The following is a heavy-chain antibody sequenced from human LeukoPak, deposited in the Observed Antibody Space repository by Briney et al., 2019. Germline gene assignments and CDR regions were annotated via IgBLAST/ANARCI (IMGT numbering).Heavy chain of an antibody. V-gene: IGHV4-34*01. CDR1: GGSFSGYY. CDR2: INHSGST. D-gene: IGHD5-18*01. Sequence: SETLSLTCAVYGGSFSGYYWSWIRQPPGKGLEWIGEINHSGSTNYNPSLKSRVTISVDTSKNQFSLKLNSVTAADTAVYYCARGDTWIHPWGQGTLVTVSS. J-gene: IGHJ5*02. CDR3: ARGDTWIHP.